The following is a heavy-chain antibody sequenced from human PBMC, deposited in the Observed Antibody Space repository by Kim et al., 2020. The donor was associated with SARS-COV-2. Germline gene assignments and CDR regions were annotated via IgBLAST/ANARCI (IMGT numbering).Heavy chain of an antibody. Sequence: GGSLRLSCAASGFTFSSYAMHWVRQAPGKGLEWVAVISYDGSNKYYADSVKGRFTISRDNSKNTLYLQMNSLRAEDTAVYYCARGGERPAAVTGAFDIWGQGTMVTVSS. CDR3: ARGGERPAAVTGAFDI. D-gene: IGHD6-13*01. CDR1: GFTFSSYA. CDR2: ISYDGSNK. V-gene: IGHV3-30-3*01. J-gene: IGHJ3*02.